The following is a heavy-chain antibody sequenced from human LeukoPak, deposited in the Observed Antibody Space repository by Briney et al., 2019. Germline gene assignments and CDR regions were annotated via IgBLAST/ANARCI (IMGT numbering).Heavy chain of an antibody. CDR1: GYTFTSYG. Sequence: ASVKVSCKASGYTFTSYGISWVRQAPGQGLEWMAWISPYNGNTHYSQRLQGRVTLTTDTSTSTAYMELRSLTSNDTAVYYCARHPAVTTWSDYFEYWGQGTLVTVSS. CDR2: ISPYNGNT. CDR3: ARHPAVTTWSDYFEY. D-gene: IGHD4-17*01. V-gene: IGHV1-18*01. J-gene: IGHJ4*02.